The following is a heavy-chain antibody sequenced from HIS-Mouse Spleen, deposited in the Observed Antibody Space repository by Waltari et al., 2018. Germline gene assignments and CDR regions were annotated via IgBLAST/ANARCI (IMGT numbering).Heavy chain of an antibody. CDR3: AREIPYSSSWYDWYFDL. D-gene: IGHD6-13*01. V-gene: IGHV4-39*07. CDR2: IYYSGST. J-gene: IGHJ2*01. CDR1: GGSISSSSYY. Sequence: QLQLQESGPGLVKPSETLSLTCTVSGGSISSSSYYWGWIRQPPGKGLEWIGSIYYSGSTYYNPTLKSRVTRSVDTSKKQFSLKLSSVTAADTAVYYCAREIPYSSSWYDWYFDLWGRGTLVTVSS.